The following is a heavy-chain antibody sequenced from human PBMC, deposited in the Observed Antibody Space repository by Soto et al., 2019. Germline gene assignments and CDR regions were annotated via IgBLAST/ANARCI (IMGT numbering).Heavy chain of an antibody. D-gene: IGHD3-22*01. CDR2: INPSGGST. Sequence: GASVNVSCKASGYTFTSYYMHWVRQAPGQGLEWMGIINPSGGSTSYAQKFQGRVTMTRDTSTSTVYMELSSLRSEDTAVYYCARMAGYDSSGYYYYYGMDVRGQGTTVTVSS. CDR1: GYTFTSYY. J-gene: IGHJ6*02. V-gene: IGHV1-46*01. CDR3: ARMAGYDSSGYYYYYGMDV.